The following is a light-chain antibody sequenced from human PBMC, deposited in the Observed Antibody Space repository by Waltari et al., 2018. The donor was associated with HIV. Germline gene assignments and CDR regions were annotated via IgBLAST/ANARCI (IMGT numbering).Light chain of an antibody. CDR3: SSYRSSSTWV. CDR2: DVS. V-gene: IGLV2-14*03. Sequence: QSALTQPASVSGSPGQSITISCTGTSSDVGGYNYVSWYQQHPGKAPKLLIYDVSTRPSGVSNRFSGSKSGNTASLTISVLQAEDEADYYCSSYRSSSTWVFGGGTKLTVL. J-gene: IGLJ3*02. CDR1: SSDVGGYNY.